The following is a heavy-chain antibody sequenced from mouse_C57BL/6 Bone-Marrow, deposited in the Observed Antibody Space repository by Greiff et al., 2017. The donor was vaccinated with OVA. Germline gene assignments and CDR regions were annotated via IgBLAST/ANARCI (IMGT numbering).Heavy chain of an antibody. D-gene: IGHD1-1*01. CDR2: ISDGGSYT. J-gene: IGHJ1*03. CDR3: ARNYYGSSWYFDV. V-gene: IGHV5-4*01. CDR1: GFTFSSYA. Sequence: EVQLVESGGGLVKPGGSLKLSCAASGFTFSSYAMSWVRQTPEKRLEWVATISDGGSYTSYPDNVKGRFTISRDNAKNNLYLQMSHLKSEDTAMYYCARNYYGSSWYFDVWGTGTTVTV.